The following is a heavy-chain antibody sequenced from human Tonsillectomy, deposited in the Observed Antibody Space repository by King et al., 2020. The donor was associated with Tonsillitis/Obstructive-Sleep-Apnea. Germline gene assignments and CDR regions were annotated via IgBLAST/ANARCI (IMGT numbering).Heavy chain of an antibody. CDR2: IYHSGST. J-gene: IGHJ6*02. CDR3: ATEAGYYYGMDV. CDR1: GGSISSGGYS. D-gene: IGHD6-13*01. V-gene: IGHV4-30-2*01. Sequence: LQLQESGSGLVKPSQTLSLTCAVSGGSISSGGYSWSWIRQPPGKGLEWIGCIYHSGSTYYNPSLRSRVTISVDMSKNQFSLNLSSVTAADTAVYYCATEAGYYYGMDVWGQGTTVTVSS.